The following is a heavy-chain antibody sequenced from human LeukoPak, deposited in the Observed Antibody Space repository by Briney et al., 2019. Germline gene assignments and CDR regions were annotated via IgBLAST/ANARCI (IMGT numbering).Heavy chain of an antibody. CDR1: GFTFGSYA. CDR3: AKDLWPPYYYDSNNYHAFDI. Sequence: GGSLRLSCAASGFTFGSYAMSWVRQAPGKGLEWVSTITGSGGSTYYADSVKGRFTISRDNSKNTLYLQMNSLRAEDTAVYYCAKDLWPPYYYDSNNYHAFDIWGQGTIVTASS. D-gene: IGHD3-22*01. CDR2: ITGSGGST. V-gene: IGHV3-23*01. J-gene: IGHJ3*02.